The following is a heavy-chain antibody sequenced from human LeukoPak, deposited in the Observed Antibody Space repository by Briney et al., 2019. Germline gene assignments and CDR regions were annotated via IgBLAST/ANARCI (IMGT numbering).Heavy chain of an antibody. Sequence: SETLSLTCAVYGGSFSGYYWSWIRQPPGKGLEWIGEINHSGSTNYNPSLKSRVTISVDTSKNQFSLKLSSVTAADTAVYYCARRTVVTRFDPWGQGTLVTVSS. V-gene: IGHV4-34*01. CDR1: GGSFSGYY. CDR2: INHSGST. D-gene: IGHD4-23*01. J-gene: IGHJ5*02. CDR3: ARRTVVTRFDP.